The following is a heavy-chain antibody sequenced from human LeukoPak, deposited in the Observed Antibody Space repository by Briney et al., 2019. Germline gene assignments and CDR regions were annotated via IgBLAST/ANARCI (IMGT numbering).Heavy chain of an antibody. CDR1: GFTFSDYY. D-gene: IGHD3-9*01. J-gene: IGHJ4*02. V-gene: IGHV3-11*01. Sequence: PGGSLRLSCAASGFTFSDYYMSWIRQAPGKGLEWVSYISSSGSTIYYADSVKGRFTISRDNAKNSLYLQMNSLRAEDTAVYYCAREVDDILTGYPQGFVDYWGQGTLVTVSS. CDR3: AREVDDILTGYPQGFVDY. CDR2: ISSSGSTI.